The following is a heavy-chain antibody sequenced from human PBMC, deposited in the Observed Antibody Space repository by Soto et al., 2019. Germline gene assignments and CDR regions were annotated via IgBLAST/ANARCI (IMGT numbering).Heavy chain of an antibody. CDR1: GYSFTSYW. CDR2: IYPGDSDT. Sequence: GESLKISCKGSGYSFTSYWIGWVRQMPGKGLEWMGIIYPGDSDTRYSPSFQGQVTISADKSISTAYLQWSSLKASDTAMYYCARQKFVNSDWLLRIPTYYYGMDVWGQGTTVTVSS. J-gene: IGHJ6*02. D-gene: IGHD3-9*01. V-gene: IGHV5-51*01. CDR3: ARQKFVNSDWLLRIPTYYYGMDV.